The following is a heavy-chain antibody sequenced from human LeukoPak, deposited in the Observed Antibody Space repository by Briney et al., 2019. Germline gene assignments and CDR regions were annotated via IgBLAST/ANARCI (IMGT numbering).Heavy chain of an antibody. CDR2: ISSSSSYI. Sequence: GGSLRLSCAASGFTFSSYSMNWVRQAPGKGLEWVSSISSSSSYIYYADSVKGRFTISRDNAKNSLYLQMNSLRAEDTAVYYCARGDYYGSGSYYDNRFDPWGQGTLVTVSS. CDR1: GFTFSSYS. D-gene: IGHD3-10*01. CDR3: ARGDYYGSGSYYDNRFDP. J-gene: IGHJ5*02. V-gene: IGHV3-21*01.